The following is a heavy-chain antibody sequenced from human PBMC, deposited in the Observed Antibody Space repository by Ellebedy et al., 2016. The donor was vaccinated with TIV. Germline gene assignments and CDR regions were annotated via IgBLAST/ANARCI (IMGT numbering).Heavy chain of an antibody. CDR3: VRYDLQLGEALADF. V-gene: IGHV4-4*02. CDR1: GGSVSGSHW. CDR2: PSHTGNA. D-gene: IGHD5-18*01. Sequence: SETLSLXCAVSGGSVSGSHWWNWVRQAPGKGLEWLGEPSHTGNANYHPSLKTRITIIVDSSKKHISLILTSVTAADTAIYFCVRYDLQLGEALADFWGQGTLVTVSS. J-gene: IGHJ4*02.